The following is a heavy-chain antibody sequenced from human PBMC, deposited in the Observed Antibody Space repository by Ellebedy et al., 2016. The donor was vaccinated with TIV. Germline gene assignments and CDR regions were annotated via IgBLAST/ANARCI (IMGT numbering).Heavy chain of an antibody. Sequence: ASVQVSCXASGYTFTESYINWVRQAPGQGLEWLGWINPVSGGTNYAQKFQGRVSMTRDTPISTAYLELSSLTSDDTAVYFCARGTKSSSSAWGQGTLVTVSS. J-gene: IGHJ1*01. CDR1: GYTFTESY. CDR2: INPVSGGT. D-gene: IGHD6-6*01. V-gene: IGHV1-2*02. CDR3: ARGTKSSSSA.